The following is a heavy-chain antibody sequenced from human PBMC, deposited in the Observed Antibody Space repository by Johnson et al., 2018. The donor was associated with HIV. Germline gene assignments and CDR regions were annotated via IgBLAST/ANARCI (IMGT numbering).Heavy chain of an antibody. CDR3: AREEGTDILTRGDAFDI. D-gene: IGHD3-9*01. CDR2: ISFDGSNK. J-gene: IGHJ3*02. V-gene: IGHV3-30*19. CDR1: GFTFSGYA. Sequence: VQLVESGGGVVQPGRSLRLSCAASGFTFSGYAMHWVRQAPGKGLEWVAVISFDGSNKYYADSVKGRFTISGDSSKNTVFLQMNSLRAEDTAVYYCAREEGTDILTRGDAFDIWGLGTMVTVSS.